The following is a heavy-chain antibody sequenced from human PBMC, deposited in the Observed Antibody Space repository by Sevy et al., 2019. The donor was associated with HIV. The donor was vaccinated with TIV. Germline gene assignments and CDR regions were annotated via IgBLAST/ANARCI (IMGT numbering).Heavy chain of an antibody. Sequence: GESLKISCAVSGFTFNNAWMNWVRQAPGTGLQWVGLIKSKIDGETTDYAAPVKGRFTISRDDSKNTLFRQMNSLKIEDTAVYYCATAPGYYDSAPFDYWGPGTLVTVSS. J-gene: IGHJ4*02. D-gene: IGHD3-22*01. CDR1: GFTFNNAW. CDR3: ATAPGYYDSAPFDY. V-gene: IGHV3-15*01. CDR2: IKSKIDGETT.